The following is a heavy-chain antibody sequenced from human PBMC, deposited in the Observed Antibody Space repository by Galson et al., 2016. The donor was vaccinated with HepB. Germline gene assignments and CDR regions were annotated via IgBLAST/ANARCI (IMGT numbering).Heavy chain of an antibody. Sequence: TLSLTCTVSGGSIISGRYYWSWIRQHPGKGLEWIGYIYYRGATYYNPSLKSRVSMSVDTSKNQVSLKLTSLTAADTAVYFCARNNPAFGSGSYNYFDSWGQGTLVTVSS. D-gene: IGHD3-10*01. V-gene: IGHV4-31*03. CDR1: GGSIISGRYY. J-gene: IGHJ4*02. CDR2: IYYRGAT. CDR3: ARNNPAFGSGSYNYFDS.